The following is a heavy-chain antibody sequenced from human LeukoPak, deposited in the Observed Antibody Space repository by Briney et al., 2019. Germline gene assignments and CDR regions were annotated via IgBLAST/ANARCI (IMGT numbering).Heavy chain of an antibody. CDR2: ISYDGGNR. CDR3: AREGADYAFDY. D-gene: IGHD4-17*01. J-gene: IGHJ4*02. Sequence: GGSLRLSCAASGFTFSSYGMHWVRQAPGKGLDWMAVISYDGGNRYYADSVKGRFTISRDNAKNSLYLQMNSLRDEDTAVYYCAREGADYAFDYWGQGTLVTVSS. V-gene: IGHV3-30*03. CDR1: GFTFSSYG.